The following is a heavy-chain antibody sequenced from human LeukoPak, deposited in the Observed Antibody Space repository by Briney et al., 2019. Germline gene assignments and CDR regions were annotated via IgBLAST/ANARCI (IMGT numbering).Heavy chain of an antibody. CDR2: MNPNSGNT. CDR3: ARVIWSGYYIGFYFDY. Sequence: ASVKVSCKAYGYTFTSYDINWVRQATGQGLEWMGWMNPNSGNTGYAQKFQGRVTMTRNTSISTAYMELSSLRSEDTAVYYCARVIWSGYYIGFYFDYWGQGTLVTVSS. J-gene: IGHJ4*02. CDR1: GYTFTSYD. D-gene: IGHD3-3*01. V-gene: IGHV1-8*01.